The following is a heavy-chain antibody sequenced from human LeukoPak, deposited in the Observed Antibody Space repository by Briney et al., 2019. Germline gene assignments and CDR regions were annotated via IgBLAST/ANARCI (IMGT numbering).Heavy chain of an antibody. Sequence: ASVKVSCKASGYTFTSYDINWVRQAPGQRLEWMGWINAGNGNTKYSQKFQGRVTITRDTSASTAYMELSSLRSEDTAVYYCARDRVWLRYLIFDYWGQGTLVTVSS. D-gene: IGHD5-12*01. CDR2: INAGNGNT. V-gene: IGHV1-3*01. J-gene: IGHJ4*02. CDR1: GYTFTSYD. CDR3: ARDRVWLRYLIFDY.